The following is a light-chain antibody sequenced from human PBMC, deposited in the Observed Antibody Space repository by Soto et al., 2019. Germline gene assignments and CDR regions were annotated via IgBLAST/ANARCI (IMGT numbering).Light chain of an antibody. CDR3: SSYTSSSTYV. Sequence: QSVLTQPASVSGSPGQSITISCTGTSSDVGGYNSVSWYRQYPGKAPKLMIYDVSNRPSGVSNRFSGSKSGNTASLTISGLQAEDEADYYCSSYTSSSTYVFGTGTKVTVL. V-gene: IGLV2-14*01. J-gene: IGLJ1*01. CDR2: DVS. CDR1: SSDVGGYNS.